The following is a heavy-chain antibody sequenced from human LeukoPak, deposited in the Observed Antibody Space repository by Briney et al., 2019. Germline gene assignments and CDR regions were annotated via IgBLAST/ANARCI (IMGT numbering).Heavy chain of an antibody. Sequence: GGSLRLSCAASALPPSNYAMSWVRQARGKGLEWVSTISDGGWTAYTDSVKGRFFISRETATNTLYLQMNSLRVEDTAVYYCAKECDYGNTSHMPCYWGQGTLVTVSS. D-gene: IGHD4-17*01. CDR3: AKECDYGNTSHMPCY. V-gene: IGHV3-23*01. CDR1: ALPPSNYA. J-gene: IGHJ4*02. CDR2: ISDGGWT.